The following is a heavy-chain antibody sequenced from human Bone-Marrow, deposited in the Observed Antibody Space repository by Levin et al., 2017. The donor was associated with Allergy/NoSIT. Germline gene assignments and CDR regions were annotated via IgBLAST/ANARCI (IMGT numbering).Heavy chain of an antibody. V-gene: IGHV3-23*01. CDR2: TSTTGDTT. Sequence: PGGSLRLSCVASGFTFSDYAMAWVRQAPGKGLEWVSITSTTGDTTYTDSVKGRFTVSRDNSRNRLDLQMNSVRADDTAVYYCARDLVSLGSGMYQGSYWGQGTLVIVSS. CDR3: ARDLVSLGSGMYQGSY. CDR1: GFTFSDYA. J-gene: IGHJ4*02. D-gene: IGHD3-10*01.